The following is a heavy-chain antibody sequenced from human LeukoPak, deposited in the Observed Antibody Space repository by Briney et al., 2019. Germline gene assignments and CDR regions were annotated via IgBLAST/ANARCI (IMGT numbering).Heavy chain of an antibody. CDR1: GYTFTSYG. CDR3: ARRVRTLGGSGSYYGPPAFDY. J-gene: IGHJ4*02. Sequence: GASVKVSCKASGYTFTSYGISWVRQAPGQGLEWMGRIIPILGIANYAQKFQGRVTITADKSTSTAYMELSSLRSEDTAVYYCARRVRTLGGSGSYYGPPAFDYWGQGTLVTVSS. D-gene: IGHD3-10*01. V-gene: IGHV1-69*04. CDR2: IIPILGIA.